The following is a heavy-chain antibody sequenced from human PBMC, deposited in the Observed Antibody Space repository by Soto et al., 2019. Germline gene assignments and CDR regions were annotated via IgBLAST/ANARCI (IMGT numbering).Heavy chain of an antibody. D-gene: IGHD1-26*01. CDR2: IYHSGST. V-gene: IGHV4-4*02. J-gene: IGHJ4*02. CDR1: GASITTRSDAW. CDR3: AKMVGATLVDY. Sequence: QVQLQESGPGLVKPSGTLSLTCTVSGASITTRSDAWWSWVRQPPGKGLEWIGEIYHSGSTNYNPSRKIRDTMSVDKSKDQYSLRLSSVTAADTAVYYCAKMVGATLVDYWGLGTLVTVSS.